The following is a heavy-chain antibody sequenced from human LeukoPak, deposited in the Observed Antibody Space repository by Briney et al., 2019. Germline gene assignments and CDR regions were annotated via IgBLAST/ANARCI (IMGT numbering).Heavy chain of an antibody. D-gene: IGHD3-10*01. CDR2: ISAYNGNT. J-gene: IGHJ4*02. V-gene: IGHV1-18*01. Sequence: ASVKVSCKASGHTFTSYGISWVRQAPGQGLEWMGWISAYNGNTNYAQKLQGRVTMTTDTSTSTAYMELRSLRSDDTAVYYCARGLRYYYGSGSYYVTPFDYWGQGTLVTVSS. CDR1: GHTFTSYG. CDR3: ARGLRYYYGSGSYYVTPFDY.